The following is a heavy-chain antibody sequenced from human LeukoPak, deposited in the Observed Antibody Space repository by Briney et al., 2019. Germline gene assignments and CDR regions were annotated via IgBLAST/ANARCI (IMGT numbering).Heavy chain of an antibody. J-gene: IGHJ4*02. Sequence: PSETLSLTCTVSGASISSYYWNWIRQPAGKGLEWIGLLYSSENINYNPSLKSRVTISLDTSKNQFSLKLSSVTAADTAVYYCARTYSSGWYRYFDYWGQGTLVTVSS. CDR1: GASISSYY. V-gene: IGHV4-4*07. D-gene: IGHD6-19*01. CDR2: LYSSENI. CDR3: ARTYSSGWYRYFDY.